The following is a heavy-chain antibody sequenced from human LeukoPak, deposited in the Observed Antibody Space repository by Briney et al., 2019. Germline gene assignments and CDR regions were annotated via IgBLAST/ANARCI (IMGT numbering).Heavy chain of an antibody. CDR2: ITSSGRYI. CDR1: GFTFSSYS. D-gene: IGHD6-13*01. CDR3: ANLPGIAAAGTYY. J-gene: IGHJ4*02. Sequence: GGSLRLSCAASGFTFSSYSMNWVRQAPGKGLEWVSSITSSGRYIYYADSVKGRFTISRDNSENSLYLQMNSLRAEDTAVYYCANLPGIAAAGTYYWGQGTLVTVSS. V-gene: IGHV3-21*04.